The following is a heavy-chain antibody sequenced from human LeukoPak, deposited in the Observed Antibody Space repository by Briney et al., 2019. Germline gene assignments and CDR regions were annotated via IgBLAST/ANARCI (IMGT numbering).Heavy chain of an antibody. CDR3: ARDKAVAGTDNWFDP. J-gene: IGHJ5*02. CDR1: GFTFSSYW. Sequence: GGSLRLSCAASGFTFSSYWMHWVRHAPGKGLVWVSRINSDGSSTSYADSVKGRFTISRDNAKNTLYLQMNSLRAEDTAVYYCARDKAVAGTDNWFDPWGQGTLVTVSS. V-gene: IGHV3-74*01. CDR2: INSDGSST. D-gene: IGHD6-19*01.